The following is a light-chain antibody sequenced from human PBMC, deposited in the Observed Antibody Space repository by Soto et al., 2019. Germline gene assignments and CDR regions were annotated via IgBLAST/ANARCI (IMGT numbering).Light chain of an antibody. CDR3: QQYGSSPRT. CDR2: AAS. V-gene: IGKV1-39*01. J-gene: IGKJ1*01. CDR1: QSISSY. Sequence: LQVAQSPFSLSASVGDRVTITCRASQSISSYLNWYQQKPGKAPKLLIYAASSLQSGVPSRFSGSGSGTDFTLTISRLEPEDFAVYYCQQYGSSPRTFGQGTKVDIK.